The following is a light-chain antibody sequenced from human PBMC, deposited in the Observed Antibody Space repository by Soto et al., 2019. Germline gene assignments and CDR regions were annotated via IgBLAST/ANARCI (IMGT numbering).Light chain of an antibody. CDR1: QDISNY. J-gene: IGKJ4*01. Sequence: DIQMTQSPSSLSASVGDRVTITCQASQDISNYLNWYQQKPGKAPKLLIYDASNLETGVPSRFSGSGSGTDFTFTHSSLQPEDIATYYCQQYDNLLTFGGGTKVEIK. CDR3: QQYDNLLT. CDR2: DAS. V-gene: IGKV1-33*01.